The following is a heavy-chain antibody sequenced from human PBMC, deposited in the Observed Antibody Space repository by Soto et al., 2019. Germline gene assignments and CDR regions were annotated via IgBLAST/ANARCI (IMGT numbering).Heavy chain of an antibody. Sequence: QVQLVESGGGVVQPGRSLRLSCAASGFTFSSYGMHWVRQAPGKGLVWVAVIWYDGSNKYYAASVKGRFTISRDNSKNTLYLQINRLRAEDTAVYYCARDHYYGSGSQPGYYYYYYGMDVWGQGTTVTVSS. CDR3: ARDHYYGSGSQPGYYYYYYGMDV. D-gene: IGHD3-10*01. CDR1: GFTFSSYG. CDR2: IWYDGSNK. J-gene: IGHJ6*02. V-gene: IGHV3-33*01.